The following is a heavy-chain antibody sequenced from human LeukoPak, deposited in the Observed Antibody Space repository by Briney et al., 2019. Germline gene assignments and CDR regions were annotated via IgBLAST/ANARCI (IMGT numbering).Heavy chain of an antibody. Sequence: GESLKVSCKASGYPFTGYYMHWVRQAPGQGLEWMGWINPNSGGTNYAQKFQGRVTMTRDTSISTAYMELSRLRSDDTAVYYCASGYCSSTSCPVRLDVWGKGTTVTVSS. CDR3: ASGYCSSTSCPVRLDV. CDR1: GYPFTGYY. J-gene: IGHJ6*04. D-gene: IGHD2-2*03. V-gene: IGHV1-2*02. CDR2: INPNSGGT.